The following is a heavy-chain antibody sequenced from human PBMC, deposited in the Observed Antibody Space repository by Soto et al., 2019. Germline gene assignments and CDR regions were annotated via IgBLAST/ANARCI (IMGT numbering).Heavy chain of an antibody. D-gene: IGHD3-22*01. CDR2: ISAHNGDT. CDR1: GYTFTSYG. CDR3: ARDWSRYYDSSGLMWFH. V-gene: IGHV1-18*01. J-gene: IGHJ4*02. Sequence: GCVKVACKASGYTFTSYGISWVRQAPGQGLEWVGWISAHNGDTRYAQNLQGRITMTTDTFTNTAYMELTSLTSDDTAVYYCARDWSRYYDSSGLMWFHWGQGTLVTVSS.